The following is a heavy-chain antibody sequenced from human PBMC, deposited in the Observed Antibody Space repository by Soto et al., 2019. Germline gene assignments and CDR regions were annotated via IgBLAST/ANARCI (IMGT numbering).Heavy chain of an antibody. CDR1: GGSISSGDYY. Sequence: SETLSLTCTVSGGSISSGDYYWSWIRQPPGKGLEWIGYIYYSGSTYYNPSLKSRVTISVDTSKNQFSLKLSSVTAADTAVYYCARDGATVTFNWFDPWGQGTLVTVSS. CDR2: IYYSGST. J-gene: IGHJ5*02. V-gene: IGHV4-30-4*01. CDR3: ARDGATVTFNWFDP. D-gene: IGHD4-17*01.